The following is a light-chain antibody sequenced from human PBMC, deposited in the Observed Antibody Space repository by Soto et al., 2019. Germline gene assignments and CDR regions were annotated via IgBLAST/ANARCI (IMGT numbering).Light chain of an antibody. J-gene: IGLJ3*02. V-gene: IGLV2-14*01. CDR3: SSYASSSTLVL. Sequence: QSALTQPASVSGSPGQSITISCTGTTSDVGGHNRVSWYQQHPGKAPKLMIFDVSNRPSGVSNRFSGSKSGNTASLTISGLQAEDEAHYYCSSYASSSTLVLFGGGTKVTVL. CDR2: DVS. CDR1: TSDVGGHNR.